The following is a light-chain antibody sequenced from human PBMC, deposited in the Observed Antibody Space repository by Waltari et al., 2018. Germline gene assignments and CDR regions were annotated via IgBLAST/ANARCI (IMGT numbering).Light chain of an antibody. CDR1: SGHNTYA. CDR2: VKSDGSH. Sequence: QVVLTQPPSVSASLGASVKPTCTLASGHNTYAIAWPQQQAEKGPQFLMKVKSDGSHTRGDGIPDRFSGSSSGAERYLTISNLQPEDEADYYCQTWATGIFWLFGGGTKLTVL. J-gene: IGLJ3*02. V-gene: IGLV4-69*01. CDR3: QTWATGIFWL.